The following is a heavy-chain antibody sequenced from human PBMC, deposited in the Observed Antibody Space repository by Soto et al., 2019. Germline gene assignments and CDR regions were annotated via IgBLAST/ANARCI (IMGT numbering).Heavy chain of an antibody. CDR2: ISGSGGST. D-gene: IGHD6-19*01. CDR3: AKVLYSSGWYWYGMDV. Sequence: EVQLLESGGGLVQPGGSLRLSCVASGFTFSSYAMSWVRQAPGKGLEWVSAISGSGGSTYYADSVKGRFTISRDNXRXXVYLQMNSLGAEDTAVYYCAKVLYSSGWYWYGMDVWGQGTTVTVSS. V-gene: IGHV3-23*01. J-gene: IGHJ6*02. CDR1: GFTFSSYA.